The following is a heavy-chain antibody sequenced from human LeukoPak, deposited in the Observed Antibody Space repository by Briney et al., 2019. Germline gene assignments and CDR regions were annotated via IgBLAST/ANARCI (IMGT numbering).Heavy chain of an antibody. J-gene: IGHJ5*02. Sequence: GSLRLSCAASGFTFSSYAMSWVRQAPGKGLEWVSAISGSGGSTYYADSVKGRFTISRDNSKNTLYLQMNSLRADDTAVYYCARGSEYSSSWYGSDLDPWGQGTLVTVSS. CDR1: GFTFSSYA. D-gene: IGHD6-13*01. CDR3: ARGSEYSSSWYGSDLDP. V-gene: IGHV3-23*01. CDR2: ISGSGGST.